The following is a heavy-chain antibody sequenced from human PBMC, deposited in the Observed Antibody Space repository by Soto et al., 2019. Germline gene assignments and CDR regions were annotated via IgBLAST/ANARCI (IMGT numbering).Heavy chain of an antibody. CDR1: GGSISSYY. J-gene: IGHJ6*02. CDR3: ARDQVGHYDIFGTYYYYGMDV. Sequence: PSETLSLTCTVSGGSISSYYWSWIRQPPGKGLEWIGYIYYSGSTNYNPSLKSRVTISVDTSKNQFSLKLSSVTAADTAVYYCARDQVGHYDIFGTYYYYGMDVWGQGTTVTVSS. V-gene: IGHV4-59*01. D-gene: IGHD3-9*01. CDR2: IYYSGST.